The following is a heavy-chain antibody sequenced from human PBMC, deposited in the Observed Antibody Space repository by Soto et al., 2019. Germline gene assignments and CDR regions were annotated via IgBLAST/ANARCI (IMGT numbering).Heavy chain of an antibody. CDR1: GFTFSSYW. V-gene: IGHV3-7*01. D-gene: IGHD2-2*01. Sequence: GGSLRLSCAASGFTFSSYWMSWVRQAPGKGLEWVANIKQDGSEKYYVDSVKGRFTISRDNAKNSLYLQMNSLRAEDTAVYYCVRVEPGCSSTSCYAGWYYYYYMDVWGKGTTVTVSS. CDR2: IKQDGSEK. CDR3: VRVEPGCSSTSCYAGWYYYYYMDV. J-gene: IGHJ6*03.